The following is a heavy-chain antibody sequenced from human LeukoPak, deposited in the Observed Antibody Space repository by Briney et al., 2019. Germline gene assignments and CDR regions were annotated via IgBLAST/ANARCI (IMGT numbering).Heavy chain of an antibody. CDR2: INDSERI. Sequence: HPSETLSLTCAVYGGSFSNYYWGWIRQSPVKGLEWIGEINDSERIIYNPSLKSRVTISVDVSKNQFSLRLNSVTAADTAIYYCVRRWNYGIYYHIDVWGKGTTVTVSS. D-gene: IGHD1-7*01. CDR3: VRRWNYGIYYHIDV. J-gene: IGHJ6*03. CDR1: GGSFSNYY. V-gene: IGHV4-34*01.